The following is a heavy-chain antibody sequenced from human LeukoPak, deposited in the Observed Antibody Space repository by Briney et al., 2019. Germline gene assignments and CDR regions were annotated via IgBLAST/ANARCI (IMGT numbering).Heavy chain of an antibody. CDR3: AKVLTYCSSTSCPPDGMDV. CDR2: ISGDGGST. V-gene: IGHV3-43*02. J-gene: IGHJ6*02. D-gene: IGHD2-2*01. CDR1: GFTFDDYA. Sequence: PGGSLRLSCAASGFTFDDYAMHWVRQAPGKGLELVSLISGDGGSTYYADSVKGRFTISRDNSKNSLYLQMNSLRTEDTALYYCAKVLTYCSSTSCPPDGMDVWGQGTTVTVSS.